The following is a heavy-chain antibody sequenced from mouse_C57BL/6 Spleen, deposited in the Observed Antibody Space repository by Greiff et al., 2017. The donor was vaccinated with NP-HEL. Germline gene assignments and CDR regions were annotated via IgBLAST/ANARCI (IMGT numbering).Heavy chain of an antibody. CDR2: ISSGGSYT. D-gene: IGHD4-1*01. Sequence: EVQLVESGGDLVKPGGSLKLSCAASGFTFSSYGMSWVRQTPDKRLEWVATISSGGSYTYYPDSVKGRFTISRDNAKNTLYLQMSSLKSEDTAMYYCARTLTGTRAMDYWGQGTSVTVSS. V-gene: IGHV5-6*01. CDR3: ARTLTGTRAMDY. CDR1: GFTFSSYG. J-gene: IGHJ4*01.